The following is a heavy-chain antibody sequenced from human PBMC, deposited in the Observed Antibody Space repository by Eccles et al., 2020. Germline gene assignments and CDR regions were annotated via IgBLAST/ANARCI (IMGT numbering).Heavy chain of an antibody. V-gene: IGHV3-23*01. Sequence: YADSVKGRFTISRDNSKNTLYLQMNSLRAEDTAVYYCVWVYDWGQGTLVT. D-gene: IGHD3-16*01. J-gene: IGHJ4*02. CDR3: VWVYD.